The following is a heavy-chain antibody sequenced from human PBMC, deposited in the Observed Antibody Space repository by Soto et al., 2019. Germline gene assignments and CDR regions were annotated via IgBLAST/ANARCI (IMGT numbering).Heavy chain of an antibody. Sequence: GGSLRLSCAASGFTFSSYGIHWVRQAPGKGLEWVAVISHDGSKTNYADSVKGRFTISRDNSKDTVYLQMNSLRAEDTAVYYCAKGTYYYSSRGYYVFDSWGQGT. D-gene: IGHD3-22*01. V-gene: IGHV3-30*18. CDR1: GFTFSSYG. CDR3: AKGTYYYSSRGYYVFDS. CDR2: ISHDGSKT. J-gene: IGHJ4*02.